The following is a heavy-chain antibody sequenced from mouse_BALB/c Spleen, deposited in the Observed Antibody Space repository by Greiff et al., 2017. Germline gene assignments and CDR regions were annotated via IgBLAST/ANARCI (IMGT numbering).Heavy chain of an antibody. CDR2: INSNGGST. CDR1: GFTFSSYG. D-gene: IGHD2-10*01. V-gene: IGHV5-6-3*01. CDR3: ARIAYYGNYPDY. J-gene: IGHJ2*01. Sequence: EVQLQESGGGLVQPGGSLKLSCAASGFTFSSYGMSWVRQTPDKRLELVATINSNGGSTYYPDSVKGRFTISRDNAKNTLYLQMSSLKSEDTAMYYCARIAYYGNYPDYWGQGTTLTVSS.